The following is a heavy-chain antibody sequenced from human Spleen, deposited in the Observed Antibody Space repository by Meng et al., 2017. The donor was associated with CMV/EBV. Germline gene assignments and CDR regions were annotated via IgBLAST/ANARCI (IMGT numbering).Heavy chain of an antibody. CDR1: GGSINRNIYC. CDR3: ARDRGRFLEWLLPRYYYYGMDV. D-gene: IGHD3-3*01. Sequence: GSLRLSCTVSGGSINRNIYCWGWIRQSPGKGLEWIGSIYYSGSTYYNPSLKSRVTISVDTSKNQFSLKLSSVTAADTAVYYCARDRGRFLEWLLPRYYYYGMDVWGQGTTVTVSS. CDR2: IYYSGST. J-gene: IGHJ6*02. V-gene: IGHV4-39*07.